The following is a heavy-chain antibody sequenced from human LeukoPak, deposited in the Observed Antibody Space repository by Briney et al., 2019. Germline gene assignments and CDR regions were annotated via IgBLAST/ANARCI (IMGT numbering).Heavy chain of an antibody. D-gene: IGHD1-26*01. V-gene: IGHV1-2*02. CDR1: GYTFTGYY. CDR2: INPNSGGT. CDR3: ASRPDVGATADY. J-gene: IGHJ4*02. Sequence: ASVKVSRKASGYTFTGYYIHWVRQAPGQGLEWMGWINPNSGGTNYAQKFQGRVTMTRDTSISTAYMELSRLRSDDTAVYYCASRPDVGATADYWGQGTLVTVSS.